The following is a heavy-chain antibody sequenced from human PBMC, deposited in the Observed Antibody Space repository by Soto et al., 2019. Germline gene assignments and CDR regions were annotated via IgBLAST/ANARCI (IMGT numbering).Heavy chain of an antibody. Sequence: SETLSLTCTVSGGSISSGGYYWSWIRQHPGKGLEWIGYIYYSGSTYYNPSLKSRVTISVDTSKNQFSLKLSSVTAADTAVYYCARSQGHWYYFDYWGQGTLVTVSS. V-gene: IGHV4-31*03. CDR3: ARSQGHWYYFDY. CDR1: GGSISSGGYY. CDR2: IYYSGST. J-gene: IGHJ4*02.